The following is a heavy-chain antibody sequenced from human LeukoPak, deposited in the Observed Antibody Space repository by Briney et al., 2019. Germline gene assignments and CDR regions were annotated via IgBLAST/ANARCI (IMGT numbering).Heavy chain of an antibody. CDR2: ISGSGGST. J-gene: IGHJ4*02. CDR1: GFTFSSYA. Sequence: GGSLRLSCAASGFTFSSYAMSWVRQAPGKGLEWVSAISGSGGSTYYADSVRGRFTISRDKSKNTLYLQMNGLRAEDTAVYYCAKAGRDSSFWGRDFDYWGQGTLVTVSS. D-gene: IGHD6-6*01. CDR3: AKAGRDSSFWGRDFDY. V-gene: IGHV3-23*01.